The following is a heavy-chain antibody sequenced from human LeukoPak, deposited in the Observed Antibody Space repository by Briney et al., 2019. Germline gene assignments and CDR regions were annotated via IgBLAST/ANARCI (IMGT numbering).Heavy chain of an antibody. Sequence: QSGGSLRLSCAASGFTFSSYGMSWVRQAPGKGLEWVSAISGSGGSTYYADSVKGRFTISRDNAKNSLYLQMNSLRAEDTAVYYCAKDISYYGSGSYPLDVWGKGTTVTISS. CDR2: ISGSGGST. CDR3: AKDISYYGSGSYPLDV. V-gene: IGHV3-23*01. D-gene: IGHD3-10*01. J-gene: IGHJ6*04. CDR1: GFTFSSYG.